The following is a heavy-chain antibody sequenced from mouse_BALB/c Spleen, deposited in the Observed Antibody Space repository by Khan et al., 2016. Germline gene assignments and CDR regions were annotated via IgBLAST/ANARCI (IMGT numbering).Heavy chain of an antibody. CDR1: GYTFTDYE. CDR2: IDPETGGT. D-gene: IGHD2-14*01. CDR3: TSYYRYDVGDYYAMDY. J-gene: IGHJ4*01. V-gene: IGHV1-15*01. Sequence: QVQLQQPGAELVRPGASVTLSCKASGYTFTDYEMHWVKQTPVHGLEWIGAIDPETGGTAYNQKFKGKATLTADKSSSTAYMELRSLTSEDSAVYYCTSYYRYDVGDYYAMDYWGQGTSVTVSS.